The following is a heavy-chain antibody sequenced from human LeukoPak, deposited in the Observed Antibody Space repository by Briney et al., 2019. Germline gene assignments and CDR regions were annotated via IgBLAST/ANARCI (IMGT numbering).Heavy chain of an antibody. CDR1: GGSISSSNW. CDR3: ARLRAVAPNGWFDP. J-gene: IGHJ5*02. V-gene: IGHV4-4*02. D-gene: IGHD6-19*01. Sequence: SETLSLTCAVSGGSISSSNWWSWVRQPPGKGLEWIGEIYHSGSTNYNPSLKSRVTILVDKSKNQLSLKLSSVTAADTAVYYCARLRAVAPNGWFDPWGQGTLVTVSS. CDR2: IYHSGST.